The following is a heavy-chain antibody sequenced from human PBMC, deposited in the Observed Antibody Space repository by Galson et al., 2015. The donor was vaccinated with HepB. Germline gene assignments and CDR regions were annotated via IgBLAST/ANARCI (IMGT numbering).Heavy chain of an antibody. V-gene: IGHV3-66*01. CDR1: GFTVSRNY. CDR2: IYSGGST. D-gene: IGHD1-26*01. CDR3: ARDLRLGGATWASPDY. Sequence: SLRLSCAASGFTVSRNYMSWVRQAPGKGLEWVSVIYSGGSTYYADSVKGRFTISRDNSKNTLYLQMNSLRAEDTAVYYCARDLRLGGATWASPDYWGQGTLVTVSS. J-gene: IGHJ4*02.